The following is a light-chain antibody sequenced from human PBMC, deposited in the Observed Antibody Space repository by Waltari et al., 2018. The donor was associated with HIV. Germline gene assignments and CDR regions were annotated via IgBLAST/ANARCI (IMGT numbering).Light chain of an antibody. CDR1: KIGGAS. Sequence: SYVVTQPPSVSVAPGATATIPCGGNKIGGASVHWYQQKPGQAPVLVIYDDSDRPSGIPERLSAANSGNTATLTISRVEAGDEADYYCQVWDIRSDSVVFGGGTKLTVL. CDR3: QVWDIRSDSVV. V-gene: IGLV3-21*04. J-gene: IGLJ2*01. CDR2: DDS.